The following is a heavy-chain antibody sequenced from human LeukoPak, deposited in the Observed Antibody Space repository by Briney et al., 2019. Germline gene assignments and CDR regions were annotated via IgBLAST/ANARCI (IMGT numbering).Heavy chain of an antibody. D-gene: IGHD2-2*01. J-gene: IGHJ5*02. CDR3: ARVYCSSTSRYGGVNWFDP. V-gene: IGHV1-2*02. CDR2: INPNSGGT. Sequence: ASVKVSCKASGYTFTGYYMHSVRQAPGQGLEWMGWINPNSGGTNYAQKFQGRVTMTRDTSISTAYMELSRLRSDDTAVYYCARVYCSSTSRYGGVNWFDPWGQGTLVTVSS. CDR1: GYTFTGYY.